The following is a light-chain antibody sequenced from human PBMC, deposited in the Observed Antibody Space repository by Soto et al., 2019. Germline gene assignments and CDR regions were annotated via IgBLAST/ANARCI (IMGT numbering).Light chain of an antibody. Sequence: QSALTQPASVSGSPGQSITISCTGTSSDVGGYNYVSWYQQHPGKAPKLMIYDVSNRPSGVSNRFSGSKSGNTASLTISGLQAEDEDDYYCSSYTSSSTQIFGTGTKVNVL. J-gene: IGLJ1*01. CDR1: SSDVGGYNY. V-gene: IGLV2-14*01. CDR3: SSYTSSSTQI. CDR2: DVS.